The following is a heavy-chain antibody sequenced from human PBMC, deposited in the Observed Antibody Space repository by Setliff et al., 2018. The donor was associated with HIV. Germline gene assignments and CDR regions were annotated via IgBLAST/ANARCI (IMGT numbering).Heavy chain of an antibody. CDR2: ISYDSRFI. D-gene: IGHD3-22*01. J-gene: IGHJ4*02. CDR3: ARDRASSGYYARFDH. CDR1: GFTFSNYN. Sequence: GGSLRLSCAASGFTFSNYNMNWVRQAPGKGLEWVSSISYDSRFIYHADSMKGRFTISRDNAKRLVYLQMNSLRAEDTAIYYCARDRASSGYYARFDHWGQGTLVTVSS. V-gene: IGHV3-21*01.